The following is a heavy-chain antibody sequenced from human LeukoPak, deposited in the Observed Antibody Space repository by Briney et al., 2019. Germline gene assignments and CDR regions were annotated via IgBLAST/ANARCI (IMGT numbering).Heavy chain of an antibody. CDR1: GYTFTSYG. CDR2: ISAYNGNT. Sequence: VASVKVSCKASGYTFTSYGISWVRQAPGQGLEWMGWISAYNGNTNYAQKLQGRVTMTTDTSTSTASMELRSLRSDDTAVYYCARGLQETLAWLKAFSAFDIWGQGTMVTVSS. D-gene: IGHD5-24*01. V-gene: IGHV1-18*01. CDR3: ARGLQETLAWLKAFSAFDI. J-gene: IGHJ3*02.